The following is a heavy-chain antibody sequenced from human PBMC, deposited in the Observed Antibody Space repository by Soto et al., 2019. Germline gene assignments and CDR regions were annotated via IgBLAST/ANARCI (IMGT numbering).Heavy chain of an antibody. D-gene: IGHD6-25*01. V-gene: IGHV4-34*02. CDR2: IIPGGGV. CDR3: ARGARAAFVS. J-gene: IGHJ5*02. CDR1: GGSFSTYS. Sequence: QVQLQQWGAGLLKPSQTLSLTCAVYGGSFSTYSWSWIRQSPGKGLEWIGEIIPGGGVNYSPALKSRVSISIDTSKIHFSLNLTPVTAADTAVYFCARGARAAFVSWGQGTLVTVSS.